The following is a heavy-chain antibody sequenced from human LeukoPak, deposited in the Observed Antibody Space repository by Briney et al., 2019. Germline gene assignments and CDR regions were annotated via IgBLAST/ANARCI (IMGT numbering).Heavy chain of an antibody. CDR1: GYTFTSYY. J-gene: IGHJ4*02. V-gene: IGHV1-46*01. D-gene: IGHD2-2*01. CDR3: AGGRTDIVVVPATLRNYYFDY. Sequence: ASVKVSCKASGYTFTSYYMHWVRQAPGQGLEWMGIINPSGGSTSYAQKFQGRVTMTRDTSTSTVYMELSSLRSEDTAVYYCAGGRTDIVVVPATLRNYYFDYWGQGTLVTVSS. CDR2: INPSGGST.